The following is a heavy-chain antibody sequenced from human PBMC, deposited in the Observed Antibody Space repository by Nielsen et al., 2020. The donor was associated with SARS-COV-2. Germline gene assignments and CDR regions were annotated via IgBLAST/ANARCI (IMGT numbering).Heavy chain of an antibody. J-gene: IGHJ4*02. V-gene: IGHV3-20*04. D-gene: IGHD3-22*01. Sequence: LKISCAASGFTFDDYGMSWVRQAPGKGLEWVSGINWNGGSTGYADSVKGRFTISRDNAKNSLYLQMNSLRAEDTALYYCAKLPSYYDETPLDYWGQGTLVTVSS. CDR1: GFTFDDYG. CDR2: INWNGGST. CDR3: AKLPSYYDETPLDY.